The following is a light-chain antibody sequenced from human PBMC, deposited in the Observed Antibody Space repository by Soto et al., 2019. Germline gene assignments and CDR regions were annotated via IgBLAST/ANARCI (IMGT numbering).Light chain of an antibody. CDR3: QQRSNWPRT. CDR2: GAA. J-gene: IGKJ1*01. V-gene: IGKV3-11*01. Sequence: EIVLTQSPATLSLSPGERATLSCRASQSVSRYLAWYQQRPGQAPRLLIYGAATRATGIPARFSGSGSGTDFTLTISSLEPEDFAVYYCQQRSNWPRTFGQGTKVDI. CDR1: QSVSRY.